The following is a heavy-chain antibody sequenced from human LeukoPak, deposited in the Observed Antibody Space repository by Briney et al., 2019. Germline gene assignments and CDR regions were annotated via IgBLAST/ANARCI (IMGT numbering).Heavy chain of an antibody. V-gene: IGHV1-2*02. CDR2: INPDNGGT. J-gene: IGHJ5*02. CDR1: GYTFTDYY. CDR3: TREARVGNWFDP. Sequence: ASVKVSCRASGYTFTDYYIHWVRQAPGQGPEWMGWINPDNGGTNYAQKFQGRATMTRDTSIRTVYMDLSRLRSDDTAVFYCTREARVGNWFDPWGQGTQVTVSS. D-gene: IGHD2-2*01.